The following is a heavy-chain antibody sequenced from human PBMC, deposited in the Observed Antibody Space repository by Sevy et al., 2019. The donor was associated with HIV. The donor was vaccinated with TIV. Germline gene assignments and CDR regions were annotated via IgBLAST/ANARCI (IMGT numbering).Heavy chain of an antibody. D-gene: IGHD2-15*01. CDR2: IYYSGST. Sequence: SETLSLTCTVSGGSISSGGYYWSWIRQHPGKGLEWIGYIYYSGSTYYNPSLKSRVTISVDTSKNQFSLKLSSVTAADTAVYYCARIGYCSGGSCYGWFDPRGQGTLVTVSS. CDR3: ARIGYCSGGSCYGWFDP. J-gene: IGHJ5*02. V-gene: IGHV4-31*03. CDR1: GGSISSGGYY.